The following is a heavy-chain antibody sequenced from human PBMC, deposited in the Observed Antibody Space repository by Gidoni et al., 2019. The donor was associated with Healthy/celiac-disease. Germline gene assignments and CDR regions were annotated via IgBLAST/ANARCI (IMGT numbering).Heavy chain of an antibody. J-gene: IGHJ4*02. CDR1: GFTFSSYA. Sequence: EVQLVESGGGLVQPGGSLRPSCAASGFTFSSYAMSWVRQAPGKGLEWVSAISGSGGSTYYADSVKGRFTISRDNSKNTLYLQMNSLRAEDTAVYYCAKLIQYYYDSSGYLDYFDYWGQGTLVTVSS. V-gene: IGHV3-23*04. CDR3: AKLIQYYYDSSGYLDYFDY. D-gene: IGHD3-22*01. CDR2: ISGSGGST.